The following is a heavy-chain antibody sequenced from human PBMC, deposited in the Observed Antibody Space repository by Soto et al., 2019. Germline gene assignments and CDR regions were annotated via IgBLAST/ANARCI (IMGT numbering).Heavy chain of an antibody. CDR1: GFTFSSCA. J-gene: IGHJ4*02. D-gene: IGHD3-22*01. Sequence: GGSLRLSCAASGFTFSSCAMGWVRQAPGKGLEWVSDIIDSGASTYYADSVKGRFTISRDNSKNTQYLQMSSLRADDTAVYYCVKGEYYYDSSGYKPFDYWGQGTLVTVSS. CDR2: IIDSGAST. CDR3: VKGEYYYDSSGYKPFDY. V-gene: IGHV3-23*01.